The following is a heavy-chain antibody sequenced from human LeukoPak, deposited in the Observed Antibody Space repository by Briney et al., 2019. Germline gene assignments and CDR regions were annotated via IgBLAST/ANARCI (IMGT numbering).Heavy chain of an antibody. CDR1: GFTVSTNY. D-gene: IGHD5/OR15-5a*01. Sequence: PGGSLRLSCAASGFTVSTNYMSWVRQAPGKGLERVSGISVSGATTHYADSVKGRFTISRDNSKNTLHLQMNSLRAEDTAVYYCAKSVGGRGLYDAFDIWGQGTMVTVSS. CDR2: ISVSGATT. CDR3: AKSVGGRGLYDAFDI. J-gene: IGHJ3*02. V-gene: IGHV3-23*01.